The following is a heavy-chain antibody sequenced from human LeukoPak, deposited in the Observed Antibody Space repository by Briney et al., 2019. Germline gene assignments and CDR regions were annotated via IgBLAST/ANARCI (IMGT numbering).Heavy chain of an antibody. CDR1: GGSISTYF. D-gene: IGHD2-15*01. CDR3: AREDPLVAARGLDY. J-gene: IGHJ4*02. V-gene: IGHV4-4*07. CDR2: IYTSGTT. Sequence: SDTLSLTCTVSGGSISTYFWSWIRQPAGKGLEWIVRIYTSGTTNYNTTLKSRLTMSVDTSKNQFSLRLSSVTAADTAVYYCAREDPLVAARGLDYWGQGTLVTVSS.